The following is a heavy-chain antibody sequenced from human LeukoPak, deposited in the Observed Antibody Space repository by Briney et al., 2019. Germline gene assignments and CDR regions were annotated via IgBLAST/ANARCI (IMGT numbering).Heavy chain of an antibody. V-gene: IGHV1-2*02. J-gene: IGHJ3*02. D-gene: IGHD3-22*01. Sequence: ASVKVSCKASGYTFTGYYMHWVRQAPGQGLEWMGWINPNSGGTNYAQKFQGRVTMTRDTSISTAYMELSRLRSDDTAVYYCARDRPREYYYDSSGYYPPDAFDIWGQGTMVTVSS. CDR3: ARDRPREYYYDSSGYYPPDAFDI. CDR2: INPNSGGT. CDR1: GYTFTGYY.